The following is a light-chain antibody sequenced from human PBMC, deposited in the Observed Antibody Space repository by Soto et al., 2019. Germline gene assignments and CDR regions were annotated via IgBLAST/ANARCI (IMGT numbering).Light chain of an antibody. Sequence: QSVLTQPPSVSGAPGQRVTISCTGSSSNIGAGYDVHWYQLLPGTAPKLLIYGNTNRSSGVPDRFSGSKSGTSASLAITGLQAEDEADYCCQSYDSSLSGVVFGGGTKLTVL. J-gene: IGLJ2*01. V-gene: IGLV1-40*01. CDR1: SSNIGAGYD. CDR2: GNT. CDR3: QSYDSSLSGVV.